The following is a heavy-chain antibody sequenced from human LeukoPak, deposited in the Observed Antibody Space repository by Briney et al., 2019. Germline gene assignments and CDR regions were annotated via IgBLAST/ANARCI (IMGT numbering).Heavy chain of an antibody. CDR2: ISGSGGST. J-gene: IGHJ4*02. V-gene: IGHV3-23*01. CDR1: GFTFSSYA. Sequence: GGSLRLSCAASGFTFSSYAMSWVRQAPGKGLEWVSAISGSGGSTYYADSVKGRFTISRDNSKNTLYLQMNSLRAEDTALYYCARGSSLYYYGSGSYWGQGTLVTVSS. D-gene: IGHD3-10*01. CDR3: ARGSSLYYYGSGSY.